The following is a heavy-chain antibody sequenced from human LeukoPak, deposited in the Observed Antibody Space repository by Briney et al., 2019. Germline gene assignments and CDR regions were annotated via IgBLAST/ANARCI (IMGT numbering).Heavy chain of an antibody. J-gene: IGHJ5*02. CDR3: ARGSDAYCGGDCFSLGS. Sequence: GGSLRLSCAASGFTFSTYSMNWVRQAPGKGLEWLSYISNTRSTIYYADSAKGRFTTPRDNAKNSLYLQMNSLRAEDTAVYYCARGSDAYCGGDCFSLGSWGQGTLVTVSS. V-gene: IGHV3-48*01. D-gene: IGHD2-21*02. CDR1: GFTFSTYS. CDR2: ISNTRSTI.